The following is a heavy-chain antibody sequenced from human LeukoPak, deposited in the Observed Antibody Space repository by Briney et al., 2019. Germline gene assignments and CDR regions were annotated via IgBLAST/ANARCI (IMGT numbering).Heavy chain of an antibody. CDR2: IYYSGST. J-gene: IGHJ3*02. CDR1: GFTFSSYA. V-gene: IGHV4-59*01. CDR3: ASTGGLDAFDI. D-gene: IGHD2-8*02. Sequence: GSLRLSCAASGFTFSSYAMSWVRQAPGKGLEWIGYIYYSGSTNYNPSLKSRVTISVDTSKNQFSLKLSSVTAADTAVYYCASTGGLDAFDIWGQGTMVTVSS.